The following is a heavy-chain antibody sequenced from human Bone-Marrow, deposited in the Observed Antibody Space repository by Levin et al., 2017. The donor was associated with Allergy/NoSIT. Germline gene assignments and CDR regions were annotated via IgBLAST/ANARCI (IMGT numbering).Heavy chain of an antibody. CDR2: ISGSGATI. CDR3: AKERDYYFYYGMDV. V-gene: IGHV3-23*01. Sequence: PGGSLRLSCAASGFTFNDYAMTWVRQAPGKGLEWVSSISGSGATIYYADSVKGRFTISRDNSRNTLYLEMNRVRAEDTATYYCAKERDYYFYYGMDVWGQRTTVAVSS. J-gene: IGHJ6*02. CDR1: GFTFNDYA.